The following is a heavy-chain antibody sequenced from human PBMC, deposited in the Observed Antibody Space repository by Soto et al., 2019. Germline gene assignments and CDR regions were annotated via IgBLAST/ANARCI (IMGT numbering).Heavy chain of an antibody. Sequence: SETLSLTCIVSGASISTGGYSWSWIRQPPGKGPEWIGYIYESGRTYYKPSLKSRASISMDKSRNQFSVRLTSVTAADTAIYYCVRDGTKNLRDRFDPWGRGILVTVSS. CDR1: GASISTGGYS. CDR2: IYESGRT. CDR3: VRDGTKNLRDRFDP. J-gene: IGHJ5*02. V-gene: IGHV4-30-2*01. D-gene: IGHD1-1*01.